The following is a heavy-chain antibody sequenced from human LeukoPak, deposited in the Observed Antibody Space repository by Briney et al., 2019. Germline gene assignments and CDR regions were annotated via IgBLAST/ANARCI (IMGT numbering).Heavy chain of an antibody. CDR1: GLTFSSYA. CDR2: ISSSGDST. V-gene: IGHV3-23*01. CDR3: AKVKNTYGQSDY. Sequence: GGSLRLSCAASGLTFSSYAMTWVRQAPGKGLEWVSAISSSGDSTYYADSVKGRFSTTRDNSENTLYLQMNSLRVEDTAVYYCAKVKNTYGQSDYWGRGTLVTVSA. J-gene: IGHJ4*02. D-gene: IGHD2/OR15-2a*01.